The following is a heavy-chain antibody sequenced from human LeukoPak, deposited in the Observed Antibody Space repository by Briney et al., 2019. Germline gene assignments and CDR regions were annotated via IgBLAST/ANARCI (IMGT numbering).Heavy chain of an antibody. CDR3: AREMATITPDAFDI. Sequence: PGGSLRLSCAASGFTVSSNYMSWVRQAPGKGLEWVSVIYSGGSTYYADSVKGRFTISRDNSKNTLYLQMNSLRAEDTAVYYCAREMATITPDAFDIWGQGTMVTVSS. CDR1: GFTVSSNY. J-gene: IGHJ3*02. CDR2: IYSGGST. V-gene: IGHV3-66*01. D-gene: IGHD5-24*01.